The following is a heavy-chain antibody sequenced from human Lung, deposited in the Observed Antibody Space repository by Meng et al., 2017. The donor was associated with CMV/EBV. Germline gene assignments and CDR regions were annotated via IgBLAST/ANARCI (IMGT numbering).Heavy chain of an antibody. Sequence: GGSLRLXCAASGFTFSTYPMIWVRQAPGKGLEWVSSISSSSYYIFYGDSVKGRFTVSRDNAKNSLFLQMNSLRAEDTAVYYCARAKDCSSTTCYGDYWGQRT. V-gene: IGHV3-21*01. CDR3: ARAKDCSSTTCYGDY. D-gene: IGHD2-2*01. CDR2: ISSSSYYI. J-gene: IGHJ4*02. CDR1: GFTFSTYP.